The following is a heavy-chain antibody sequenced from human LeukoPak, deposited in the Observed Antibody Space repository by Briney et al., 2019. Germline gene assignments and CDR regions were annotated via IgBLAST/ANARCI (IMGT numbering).Heavy chain of an antibody. Sequence: GGSLRLSCAASGFTFSSYSMNWVRQAPGKGLEWVSSISSSSSYIYYADSVKGRFTISRDNAKNSLYLQMNSLRAEDTAVYYCARGYLPNHVDIVATVFDYWGQGTLVTVSS. V-gene: IGHV3-21*01. CDR3: ARGYLPNHVDIVATVFDY. CDR2: ISSSSSYI. CDR1: GFTFSSYS. J-gene: IGHJ4*02. D-gene: IGHD5-12*01.